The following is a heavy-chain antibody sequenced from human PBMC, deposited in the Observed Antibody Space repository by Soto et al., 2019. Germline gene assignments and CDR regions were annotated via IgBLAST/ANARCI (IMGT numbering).Heavy chain of an antibody. CDR3: ANAPSTLVNPGGAFDT. D-gene: IGHD2-15*01. J-gene: IGHJ3*02. Sequence: EVQLLESGGGLVQPGGSLRLSCAASGFTFSSYAMSWVRQAPGKGLEWVSAISGSGGSTYYADSVKGRFTISRDNSKNTLYLLLNSLRAEDAPVYYCANAPSTLVNPGGAFDTWGQGTMVTVSS. CDR2: ISGSGGST. CDR1: GFTFSSYA. V-gene: IGHV3-23*01.